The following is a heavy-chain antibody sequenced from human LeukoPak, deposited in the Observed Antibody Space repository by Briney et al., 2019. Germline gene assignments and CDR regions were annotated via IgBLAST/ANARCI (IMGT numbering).Heavy chain of an antibody. J-gene: IGHJ5*02. CDR1: GYTFTGYY. V-gene: IGHV1-2*04. CDR2: INPNSGGT. D-gene: IGHD6-13*01. Sequence: ASVKVSCKASGYTFTGYYLNWVRQAPGQGLEWMGWINPNSGGTNYAQKFQGWVTMTRDTSISTAYMELSRLRSDDTAVYYCARAGRIAAAGRNHWFDPWGQGTLVTVSS. CDR3: ARAGRIAAAGRNHWFDP.